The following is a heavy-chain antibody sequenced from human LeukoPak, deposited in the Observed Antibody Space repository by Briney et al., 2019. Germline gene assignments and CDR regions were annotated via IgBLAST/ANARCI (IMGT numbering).Heavy chain of an antibody. D-gene: IGHD3-9*01. V-gene: IGHV3-23*01. CDR3: AGVLRYSYGMDV. CDR2: ISGSGGST. J-gene: IGHJ6*04. CDR1: GFTFSSYA. Sequence: QSGGSLRLSCAASGFTFSSYAMSWVRQAPGKGLEWVSAISGSGGSTYHADSVKGRFTISRDNSKNTLYLQMNRLRAEDTAVYYCAGVLRYSYGMDVWGKGTTVTVSS.